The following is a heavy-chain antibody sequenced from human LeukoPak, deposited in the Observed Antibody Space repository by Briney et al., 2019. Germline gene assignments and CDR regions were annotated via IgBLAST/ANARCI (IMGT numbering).Heavy chain of an antibody. CDR2: ISGSGGST. D-gene: IGHD3-3*01. Sequence: PGGSLRLSCAASGFTFSSYSMNWVRQAPGKGLEWVSAISGSGGSTYYADSVKGRFTISRDNSKNTLYLQMNSLRAEDTAVYYCARPDYDFWSGSPGGNYMDVWGKGTTVTVSS. CDR1: GFTFSSYS. V-gene: IGHV3-23*01. CDR3: ARPDYDFWSGSPGGNYMDV. J-gene: IGHJ6*03.